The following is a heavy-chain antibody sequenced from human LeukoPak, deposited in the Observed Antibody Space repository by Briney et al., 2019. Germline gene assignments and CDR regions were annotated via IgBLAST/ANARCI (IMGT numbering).Heavy chain of an antibody. D-gene: IGHD1-26*01. J-gene: IGHJ4*02. CDR1: GFTFSNYG. CDR2: ISGSGTSI. CDR3: ARRIVGPSSGGDY. Sequence: PGGSLRLSCAASGFTFSNYGMTWVRQAPGKGLERVSGISGSGTSIHYADSVKGRFTISRDNAKNSLYLQMNSLRVEDTAVYYCARRIVGPSSGGDYWGQGTPVTVSS. V-gene: IGHV3-21*01.